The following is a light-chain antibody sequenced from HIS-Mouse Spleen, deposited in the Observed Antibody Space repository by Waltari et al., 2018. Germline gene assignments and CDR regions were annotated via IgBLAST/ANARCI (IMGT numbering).Light chain of an antibody. CDR2: EGS. CDR3: CSYAGSSTNWV. V-gene: IGLV2-23*01. J-gene: IGLJ3*02. Sequence: QSALTQPASVSGSPGQSITISCTGTSSDVGSYNLVSCYQQHPGKAPKPMIYEGSKRPSGVSNRFSGSKSGNTASLTISGLQAEDEADYYCCSYAGSSTNWVFGGGTKLTVL. CDR1: SSDVGSYNL.